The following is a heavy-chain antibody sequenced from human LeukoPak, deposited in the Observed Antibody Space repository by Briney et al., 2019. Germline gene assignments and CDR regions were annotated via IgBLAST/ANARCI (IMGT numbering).Heavy chain of an antibody. CDR3: ARDHYYVPDY. D-gene: IGHD3-10*02. CDR2: ISSSSSTI. Sequence: PGGSLRLSCAASGFTFSSYSMNWVRQAPGKGLEWVSYISSSSSTIYYADSVKGRFTISRDNAKNTLDLQMNNLRAEDTAVYYCARDHYYVPDYWGQGTLVTVSS. V-gene: IGHV3-48*01. J-gene: IGHJ4*02. CDR1: GFTFSSYS.